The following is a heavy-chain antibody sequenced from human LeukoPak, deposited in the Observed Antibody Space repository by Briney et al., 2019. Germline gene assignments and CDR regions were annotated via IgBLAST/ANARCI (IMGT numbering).Heavy chain of an antibody. J-gene: IGHJ4*02. CDR1: EFTFNSYS. CDR3: ARDPFYYDAAGSDDY. Sequence: GGSLRLSCAASEFTFNSYSFNWIRQPPGDGLEWVSSISSGSTYIYYSDSVKGRFTVSRDNAKNSLYLQMNNLRAEDTAVYYCARDPFYYDAAGSDDYWGQGTLVTVSS. D-gene: IGHD3-22*01. V-gene: IGHV3-21*01. CDR2: ISSGSTYI.